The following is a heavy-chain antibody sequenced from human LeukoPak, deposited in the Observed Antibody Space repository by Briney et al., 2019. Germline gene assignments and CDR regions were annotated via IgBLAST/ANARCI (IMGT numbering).Heavy chain of an antibody. CDR2: IYYSGST. CDR3: ARISSLEPGNNWFDP. V-gene: IGHV4-39*07. CDR1: GGSISSSSYY. D-gene: IGHD3-3*02. J-gene: IGHJ5*02. Sequence: SETLSLTCTVSGGSISSSSYYWGWIRQPPGKGLEWIGSIYYSGSTYYNPSLKSRVTISVDTSKNQFSLKLSSVTAADTAVYYRARISSLEPGNNWFDPWGQGTLVTVSS.